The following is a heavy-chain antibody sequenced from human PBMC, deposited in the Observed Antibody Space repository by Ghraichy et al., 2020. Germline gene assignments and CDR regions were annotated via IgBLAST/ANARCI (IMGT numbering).Heavy chain of an antibody. CDR2: IYYLGNT. J-gene: IGHJ4*02. CDR3: ARSRFYWDY. CDR1: GGSINNRNYY. Sequence: SETLSLTCTVSGGSINNRNYYWGWIRQPPGKGLEWITSIYYLGNTYYNPSLKRRVTISLDTSKNQFSLKLKSVTAADTAVFYCARSRFYWDYWGQGKLVTVSS. D-gene: IGHD2-15*01. V-gene: IGHV4-39*07.